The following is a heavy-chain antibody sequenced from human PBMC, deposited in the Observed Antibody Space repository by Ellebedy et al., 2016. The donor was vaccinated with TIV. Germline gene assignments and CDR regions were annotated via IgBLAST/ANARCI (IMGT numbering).Heavy chain of an antibody. V-gene: IGHV1-2*02. CDR1: GYTFSDHN. J-gene: IGHJ5*01. Sequence: AASVKVSCKASGYTFSDHNLHWVRQAPGQGLEWMGWINPNSGGADYAQQFQGRVTMTTDTGTNTGYMELTSLTSDDTAVYYCARGSGPNWLDPWGQGTLVTVSS. CDR3: ARGSGPNWLDP. CDR2: INPNSGGA. D-gene: IGHD6-19*01.